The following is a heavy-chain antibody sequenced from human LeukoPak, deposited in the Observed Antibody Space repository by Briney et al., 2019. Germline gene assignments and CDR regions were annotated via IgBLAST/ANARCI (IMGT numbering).Heavy chain of an antibody. CDR1: GYSFTSYC. V-gene: IGHV5-51*01. CDR3: ARRNSRPYDAFDI. J-gene: IGHJ3*02. D-gene: IGHD6-13*01. CDR2: IYPGDSDN. Sequence: GGSLKISCKGSGYSFTSYCIGWVRQMPGKGLEWMGIIYPGDSDNRYRPSFQGQVTISADKSISTAYLRWSSLKASDTAMYYCARRNSRPYDAFDIWGQGTMVTVSS.